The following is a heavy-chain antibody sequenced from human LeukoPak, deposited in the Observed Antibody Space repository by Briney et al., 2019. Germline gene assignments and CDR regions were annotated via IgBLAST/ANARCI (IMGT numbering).Heavy chain of an antibody. Sequence: ASVKVSCKASGYTFTSYAMHWVRQAPGQRLEWMGWINAGNGNTKYSQKFQGRVTITRDTSASTAYMELSSLRSEDTAVYYCARGERSIVVVVAATPLDYWGQGTLVTVSS. CDR1: GYTFTSYA. V-gene: IGHV1-3*01. CDR3: ARGERSIVVVVAATPLDY. J-gene: IGHJ4*02. CDR2: INAGNGNT. D-gene: IGHD2-15*01.